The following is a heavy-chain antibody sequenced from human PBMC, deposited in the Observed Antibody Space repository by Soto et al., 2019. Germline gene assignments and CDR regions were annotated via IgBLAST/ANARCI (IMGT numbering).Heavy chain of an antibody. D-gene: IGHD2-8*02. CDR2: IWYDGSNK. CDR1: GFTFSSYG. CDR3: ARDEGCTVD. Sequence: QVQLVESGGGVVQPGRSLRLSCAASGFTFSSYGMYWVRQAPGKGLEWVAVIWYDGSNKYYEDSVKGRFTISRDNSKNTLYLQMNSLRAEDTAVYYCARDEGCTVDWGQGTLVTVSS. V-gene: IGHV3-33*01. J-gene: IGHJ4*02.